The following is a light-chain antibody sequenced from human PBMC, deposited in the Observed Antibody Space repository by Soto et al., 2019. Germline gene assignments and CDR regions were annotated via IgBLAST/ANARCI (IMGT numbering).Light chain of an antibody. J-gene: IGKJ5*01. Sequence: HSPGTLSFSPVERAILSCRASQNIGTNLVWYQQKPGQAPRLLLYGASTRATGVPARFSGSGSGTDFTLTISRLEPEDFAVYYCQQYGSSPPITFGQGTRLEIK. V-gene: IGKV3-20*01. CDR1: QNIGTN. CDR3: QQYGSSPPIT. CDR2: GAS.